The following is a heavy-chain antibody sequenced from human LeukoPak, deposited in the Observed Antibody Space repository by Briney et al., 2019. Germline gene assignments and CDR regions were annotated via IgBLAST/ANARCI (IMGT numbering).Heavy chain of an antibody. J-gene: IGHJ3*02. CDR3: ARDSYYYGSGESAFDI. V-gene: IGHV4-31*03. Sequence: PSQTLSLTCTVSGGSISSGGYYWSWIRQHPGKGLEWIGYIYYSGSTYYNPSLKSRVTISVDTSKNQFSLKLSSVTAADTAVYYCARDSYYYGSGESAFDIWGQGTMVTVSS. CDR2: IYYSGST. CDR1: GGSISSGGYY. D-gene: IGHD3-10*01.